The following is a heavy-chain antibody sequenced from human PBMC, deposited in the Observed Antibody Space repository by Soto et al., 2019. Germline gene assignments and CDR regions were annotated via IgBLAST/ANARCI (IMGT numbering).Heavy chain of an antibody. Sequence: ASVKVSCKASGYTFTSYAMHWVRQAPGQRLEWMGWINAGNGNTKYSQKFQGRVTITRDTSASTASMELSSLRSEDTAVYYCAREEQRYLDFDYWGQGTLVTVSS. CDR2: INAGNGNT. V-gene: IGHV1-3*01. J-gene: IGHJ4*02. D-gene: IGHD3-9*01. CDR3: AREEQRYLDFDY. CDR1: GYTFTSYA.